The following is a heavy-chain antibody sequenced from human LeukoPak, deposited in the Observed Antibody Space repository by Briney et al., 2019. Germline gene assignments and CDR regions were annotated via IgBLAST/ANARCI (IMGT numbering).Heavy chain of an antibody. V-gene: IGHV3-23*01. CDR2: LSGSGITT. Sequence: GGSLSLSCAVSGFTFSNSAMSWVRQAPGKGLGWVSTLSGSGITTQHADSVKGRFTLSRDNSEHTPYLQINSLRSEDTAVYYCAKGIFSSGWSYFDYWGHGTLVTVSS. D-gene: IGHD6-19*01. CDR1: GFTFSNSA. J-gene: IGHJ4*01. CDR3: AKGIFSSGWSYFDY.